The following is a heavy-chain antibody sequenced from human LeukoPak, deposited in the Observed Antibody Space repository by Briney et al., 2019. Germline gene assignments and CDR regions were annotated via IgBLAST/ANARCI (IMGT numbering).Heavy chain of an antibody. CDR2: INPNSGGT. CDR3: ARGWYSSGWWVY. CDR1: GGTFSSYP. V-gene: IGHV1-2*04. J-gene: IGHJ4*02. D-gene: IGHD6-19*01. Sequence: ASVKVSCKVSGGTFSSYPISWVRQAPGQGLEWMGWINPNSGGTNYAQKFQGWVTMTRDTSISTAYMELSRLRSDDTAVYYCARGWYSSGWWVYWGQGTLVTVSS.